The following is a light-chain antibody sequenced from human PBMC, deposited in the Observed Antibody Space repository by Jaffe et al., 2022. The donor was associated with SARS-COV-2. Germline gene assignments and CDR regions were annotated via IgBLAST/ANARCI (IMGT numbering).Light chain of an antibody. V-gene: IGKV3-15*01. CDR3: QQYNDWRT. J-gene: IGKJ1*01. Sequence: EIVMTQSPATLSVSPGERATLSCRASQSVSTNLAWYQHKPGRAPKLLVYGASTRATGIPARFSGSGSGTEFTLTISSLQSEDFAVYSCQQYNDWRTFGQGTKVEIK. CDR1: QSVSTN. CDR2: GAS.